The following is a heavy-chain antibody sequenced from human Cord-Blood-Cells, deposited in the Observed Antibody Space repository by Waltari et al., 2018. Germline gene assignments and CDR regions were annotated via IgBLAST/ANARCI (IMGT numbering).Heavy chain of an antibody. Sequence: QVQLVQSGAEVKKPGASVKVSCKASGYPFTSYDINWVRQASGQGLEWMGWMNPNSGNTGDAQKCQGRVTMTRNSSISTAYMELSSLGTEDTAGYYCARVGYYGSIRFDPWGQGTLVTVSS. D-gene: IGHD3-10*01. CDR2: MNPNSGNT. J-gene: IGHJ5*02. CDR1: GYPFTSYD. V-gene: IGHV1-8*01. CDR3: ARVGYYGSIRFDP.